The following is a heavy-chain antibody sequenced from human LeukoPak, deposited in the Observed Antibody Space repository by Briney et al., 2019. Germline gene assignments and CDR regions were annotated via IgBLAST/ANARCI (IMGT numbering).Heavy chain of an antibody. CDR1: GFTFSDYD. J-gene: IGHJ4*01. Sequence: GGSLRLSCSASGFTFSDYDMNWVRQAAGKGLEWVAITTSDESNKHYADSVKGRFTISRDNSKNTLYLQMNSLRAEDTALYYCARESGALSGYSVGFWGHGTLVTVSS. D-gene: IGHD5-18*01. V-gene: IGHV3-30-3*01. CDR2: TTSDESNK. CDR3: ARESGALSGYSVGF.